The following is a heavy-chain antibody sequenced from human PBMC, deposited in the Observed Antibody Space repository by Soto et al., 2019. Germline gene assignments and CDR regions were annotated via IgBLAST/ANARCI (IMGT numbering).Heavy chain of an antibody. D-gene: IGHD1-26*01. CDR3: ARELKGWWESAFDY. CDR2: ISSSSSYI. Sequence: GGSLRLSCAASGFTFSSYSMNWVRQAPGKGLEWVSSISSSSSYIYYADSVKGRFTISRDNAKNSLYLQMNSLRAEDTAVYYCARELKGWWESAFDYWGQGTLVTVSS. J-gene: IGHJ4*02. CDR1: GFTFSSYS. V-gene: IGHV3-21*01.